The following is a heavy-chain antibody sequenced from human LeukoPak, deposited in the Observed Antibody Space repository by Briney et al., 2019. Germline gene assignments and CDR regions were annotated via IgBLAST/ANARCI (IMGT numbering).Heavy chain of an antibody. J-gene: IGHJ6*03. CDR3: AKDVDTATETYYCYYMDV. Sequence: GGSLRLSCAASGFTFSSYAMSWVRQAPGKGLECISGFSGSGGSTYYADSVKGRFTISRDNSKNTLYLQMNSLRAEDTAVYYCAKDVDTATETYYCYYMDVWGKGTTVTVSS. CDR2: FSGSGGST. V-gene: IGHV3-23*01. D-gene: IGHD5-18*01. CDR1: GFTFSSYA.